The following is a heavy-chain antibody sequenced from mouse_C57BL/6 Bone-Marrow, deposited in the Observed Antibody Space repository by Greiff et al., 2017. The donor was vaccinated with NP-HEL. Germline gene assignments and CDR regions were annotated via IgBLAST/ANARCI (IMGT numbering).Heavy chain of an antibody. Sequence: QVQLQQPGAELVKPGASVKLSCKASGYTFTSYWMQWVKQRPGQGLEWIEEIDPSDSYTNYNQKFKGKATLTVDTSSSTAYMQLSSLTSEDSAVYYCAVTGTGAWFAYGGQGTLVTVSA. CDR2: IDPSDSYT. CDR1: GYTFTSYW. J-gene: IGHJ3*01. D-gene: IGHD4-1*01. CDR3: AVTGTGAWFAY. V-gene: IGHV1-50*01.